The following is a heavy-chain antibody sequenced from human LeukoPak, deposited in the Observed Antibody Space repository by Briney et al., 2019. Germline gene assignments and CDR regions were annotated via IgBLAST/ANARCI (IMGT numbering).Heavy chain of an antibody. Sequence: GGSLRLSRAASGFTFSSYAMSWVRQAPGKGLEWVSAISGSGGSTYYADSVKGRFTISRDNSKNTLYLQMNSLRAEDTAVYYCATKKTGSGSYAPWGQGTLVTVSS. J-gene: IGHJ5*02. V-gene: IGHV3-23*01. CDR1: GFTFSSYA. CDR3: ATKKTGSGSYAP. D-gene: IGHD1-26*01. CDR2: ISGSGGST.